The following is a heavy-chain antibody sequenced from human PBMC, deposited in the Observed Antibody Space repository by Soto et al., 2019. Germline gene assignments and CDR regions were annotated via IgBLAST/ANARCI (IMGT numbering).Heavy chain of an antibody. J-gene: IGHJ4*02. CDR3: ARGDFYCSSTSCYTSPLDY. CDR1: GGSISSGGYY. V-gene: IGHV4-31*03. D-gene: IGHD2-2*02. Sequence: QVQLQESGPGLVKPSQTLSLTCTVSGGSISSGGYYWSWIRQHPGKGLEWIGYIYYSGSTYYNPSLKSRVTISVDTSKNQFSLKLSSVTAADTAVYYCARGDFYCSSTSCYTSPLDYWGQGTLVTVSS. CDR2: IYYSGST.